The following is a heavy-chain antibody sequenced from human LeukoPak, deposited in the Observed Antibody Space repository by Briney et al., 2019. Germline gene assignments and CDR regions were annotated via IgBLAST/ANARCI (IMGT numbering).Heavy chain of an antibody. CDR1: GSTVSSNY. J-gene: IGHJ4*02. CDR2: IYSDDIT. D-gene: IGHD3-22*01. Sequence: GGSLRLSCAASGSTVSSNYMSWVRQAPGKGLEWVSLIYSDDITYYADSVKGRFTISRDNSKNTLLLQMNSLRAEDTTVYFCARGFYDSSGYLRDYWGQGILVTVSS. V-gene: IGHV3-66*01. CDR3: ARGFYDSSGYLRDY.